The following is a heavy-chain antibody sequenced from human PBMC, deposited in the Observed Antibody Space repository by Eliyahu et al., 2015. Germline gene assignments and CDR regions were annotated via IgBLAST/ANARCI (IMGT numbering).Heavy chain of an antibody. CDR3: ARVLQGVGAPVDWFDP. Sequence: EVQLVESGGGLVKPGGSLRLSCAASGFXFSSYSMNWVRQAPGKGLEWVSSISSSSSYIYYADSVKGRFTISRDNAKNSLYLQMNSLRAEDTAVYYCARVLQGVGAPVDWFDPWGQGTLVTVSS. D-gene: IGHD1-26*01. CDR1: GFXFSSYS. J-gene: IGHJ5*02. CDR2: ISSSSSYI. V-gene: IGHV3-21*01.